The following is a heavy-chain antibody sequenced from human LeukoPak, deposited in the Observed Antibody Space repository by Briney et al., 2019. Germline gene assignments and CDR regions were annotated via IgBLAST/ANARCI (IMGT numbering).Heavy chain of an antibody. Sequence: ASVRVSCKASGYTFTSYDINWVRQATGQGLEWMGWMNPNSGNTGYAQKFQGRVTMTRNTSISTAYMELSSLRSEDTAVYYCARGDYGSGTNYFVRWGQGTLVTVSS. V-gene: IGHV1-8*01. CDR2: MNPNSGNT. CDR1: GYTFTSYD. J-gene: IGHJ4*02. CDR3: ARGDYGSGTNYFVR. D-gene: IGHD3-10*01.